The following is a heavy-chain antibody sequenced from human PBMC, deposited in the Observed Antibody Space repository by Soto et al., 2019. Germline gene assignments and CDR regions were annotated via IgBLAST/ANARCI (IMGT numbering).Heavy chain of an antibody. CDR1: GYTVSSNY. CDR2: IYSGGST. J-gene: IGHJ1*01. D-gene: IGHD3-22*01. Sequence: GESLRLSCAASGYTVSSNYMSWVRQAPGKGLEWVSVIYSGGSTYYADSVKGRFTISRDNSKNTLYPQMNSLRAEDTAVYYCARDRVESGYPEYFQHWGQGTLVTVSS. V-gene: IGHV3-53*01. CDR3: ARDRVESGYPEYFQH.